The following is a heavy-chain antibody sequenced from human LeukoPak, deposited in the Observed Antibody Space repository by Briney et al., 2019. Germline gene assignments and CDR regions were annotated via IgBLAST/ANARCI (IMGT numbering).Heavy chain of an antibody. CDR1: GGSISSGSYY. D-gene: IGHD3-10*01. J-gene: IGHJ4*02. V-gene: IGHV4-61*02. CDR2: IYTSGST. Sequence: SETLSLTCTVSGGSISSGSYYWNWIRQPAGKGLEWIGRIYTSGSTNYNPSLKGRVTISVDTSKNQFSLKLNSVTAADTAVYYCARGRMGGSGSYYSVYFDYWGQGTLVTVSS. CDR3: ARGRMGGSGSYYSVYFDY.